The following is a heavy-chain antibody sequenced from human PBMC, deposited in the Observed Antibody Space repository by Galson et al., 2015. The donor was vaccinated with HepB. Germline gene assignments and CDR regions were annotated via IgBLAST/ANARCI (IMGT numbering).Heavy chain of an antibody. D-gene: IGHD6-19*01. CDR3: ARERGYSSGHFDY. CDR2: IKQDGSEK. J-gene: IGHJ4*02. V-gene: IGHV3-7*01. CDR1: GFTFSSYW. Sequence: SLRLSCAASGFTFSSYWMSWVRQAPGKGLEWVANIKQDGSEKYYVDSVKGRFTISRDNAKNSLYLQMNSLRAEDTAVYYCARERGYSSGHFDYWGQGTLVTVSS.